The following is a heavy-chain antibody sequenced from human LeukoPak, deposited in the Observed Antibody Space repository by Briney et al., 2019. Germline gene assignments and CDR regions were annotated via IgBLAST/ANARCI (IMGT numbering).Heavy chain of an antibody. J-gene: IGHJ6*03. V-gene: IGHV3-15*01. Sequence: GGSLRLSCAASGFTFSNAWMSWVRQAPGKGLEWVGRIKSKTDGGTTDYAAPVKGRFTISRDDSKTTLYLQMNSLRTEDTAVYYCSTVSSHGPYYYYYYYMDVWGKGTTVTVSS. CDR1: GFTFSNAW. CDR2: IKSKTDGGTT. CDR3: STVSSHGPYYYYYYYMDV. D-gene: IGHD6-13*01.